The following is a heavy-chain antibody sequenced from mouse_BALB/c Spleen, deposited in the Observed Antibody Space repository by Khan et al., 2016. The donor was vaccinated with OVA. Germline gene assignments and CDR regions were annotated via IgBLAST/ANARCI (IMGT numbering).Heavy chain of an antibody. D-gene: IGHD1-1*01. CDR1: GYSFTDYN. CDR2: IDPYNGGT. CDR3: ALIEYDGTGFDY. J-gene: IGHJ2*01. Sequence: EVQLQQSGPELVKPGASVKVSCKASGYSFTDYNMFWVKQSHGKSLEWIGYIDPYNGGTGYNPKFKGKATLTVDKSSSTAFMHLNSLTSDDSAVYYCALIEYDGTGFDYWGQGTTLTVSS. V-gene: IGHV1S135*01.